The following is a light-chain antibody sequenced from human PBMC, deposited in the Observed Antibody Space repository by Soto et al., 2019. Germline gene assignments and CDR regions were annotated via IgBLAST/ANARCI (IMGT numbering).Light chain of an antibody. CDR1: QSVSSN. CDR3: QQYNNWPPWT. J-gene: IGKJ1*01. V-gene: IGKV3-15*01. CDR2: GIS. Sequence: EIVMTQSPATLSVSPGERATLSCRASQSVSSNLAWYQQKPGQAPRLLIYGISTRATGIPARFSGSGSETEFTLTISSLQSEDFAVYYCQQYNNWPPWTFDQGTKVEIK.